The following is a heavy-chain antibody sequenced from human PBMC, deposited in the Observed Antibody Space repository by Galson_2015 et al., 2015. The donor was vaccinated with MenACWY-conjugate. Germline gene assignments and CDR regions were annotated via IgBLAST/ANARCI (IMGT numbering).Heavy chain of an antibody. J-gene: IGHJ3*02. D-gene: IGHD2/OR15-2a*01. V-gene: IGHV4-39*07. CDR2: IYYTEKT. CDR1: GGSISSTSHY. Sequence: ETLSLTCTVSGGSISSTSHYWGWIRQPPGKGLEWIGSIYYTEKTYYNPSLMSRVTLSLDTSKNQVSLRLRSVTAGDTAVYFCARRSIGDAFDIWGQGTLVTVSS. CDR3: ARRSIGDAFDI.